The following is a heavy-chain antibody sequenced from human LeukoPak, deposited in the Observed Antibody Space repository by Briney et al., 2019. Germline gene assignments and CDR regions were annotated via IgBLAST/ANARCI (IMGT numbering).Heavy chain of an antibody. V-gene: IGHV3-30*19. CDR3: ATPRGAYGSGSYAFDY. D-gene: IGHD3-10*01. J-gene: IGHJ4*02. CDR2: ISYDGSNK. CDR1: GFTFSSYG. Sequence: PGGSLRLSCAASGFTFSSYGMHWVRQAPGKGLEWVAVISYDGSNKYYADSVKGRFTISRDNSKNTLYLQMNSLRAEDTAVYYCATPRGAYGSGSYAFDYWGQGTLVTVSS.